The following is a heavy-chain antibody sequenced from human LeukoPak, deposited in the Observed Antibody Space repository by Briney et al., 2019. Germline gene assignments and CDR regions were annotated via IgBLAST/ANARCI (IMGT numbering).Heavy chain of an antibody. CDR3: ARVLRSYSDY. Sequence: SETLSLTCTVSGGSISSYYWSWIRQPPGKGLEWIGEINHSGSTNYNPSLKSRATISVDTSKNQFSLKLSSVTAADTAVYYCARVLRSYSDYWGQGTLVTVSS. CDR2: INHSGST. V-gene: IGHV4-34*01. CDR1: GGSISSYY. D-gene: IGHD3-10*01. J-gene: IGHJ4*02.